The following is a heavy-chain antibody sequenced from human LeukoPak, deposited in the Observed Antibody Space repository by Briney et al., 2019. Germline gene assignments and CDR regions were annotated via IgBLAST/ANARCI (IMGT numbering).Heavy chain of an antibody. CDR2: MNPNSGNT. CDR1: GFTFTSHD. J-gene: IGHJ5*02. D-gene: IGHD6-13*01. CDR3: ARAPSSSWYNWFDP. V-gene: IGHV1-8*01. Sequence: ASVKVSCKASGFTFTSHDFNWVRQATGQGLEWMGWMNPNSGNTGYAQKLQGRVTMTTDTSTSTAYMELRSLRSDDTAVYYCARAPSSSWYNWFDPWGQGTLVTVSS.